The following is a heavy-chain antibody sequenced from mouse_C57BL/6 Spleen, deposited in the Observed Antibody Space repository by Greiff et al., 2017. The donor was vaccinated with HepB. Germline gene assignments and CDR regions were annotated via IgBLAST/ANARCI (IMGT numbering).Heavy chain of an antibody. CDR3: AIGPYYGSSYRFAY. D-gene: IGHD1-1*01. V-gene: IGHV1-18*01. CDR1: GYTFTDYN. J-gene: IGHJ3*01. Sequence: VQLQQSGPELVKPGASVKIPCKASGYTFTDYNMDWVKQSHGKSLEWIGDINPNNGGTIYNQKFKGKATLTVDKSSSTAYMELRSLTSEDTAVYYCAIGPYYGSSYRFAYWGQGTLVTVSA. CDR2: INPNNGGT.